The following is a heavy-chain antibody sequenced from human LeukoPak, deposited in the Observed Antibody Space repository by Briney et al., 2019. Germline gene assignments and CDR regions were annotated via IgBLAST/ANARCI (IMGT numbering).Heavy chain of an antibody. CDR3: ARGRGRYGPYFDY. V-gene: IGHV4-38-2*02. D-gene: IGHD5-18*01. Sequence: ASETLSLTCTVSGYSISSGYYWGWIRQPPGKGLEWIGSIYHSGSTYYNPSLKSRVTISVDTSKNQFSLKLSSVTAADTAVYYCARGRGRYGPYFDYWGQGTLVTVSS. CDR2: IYHSGST. J-gene: IGHJ4*02. CDR1: GYSISSGYY.